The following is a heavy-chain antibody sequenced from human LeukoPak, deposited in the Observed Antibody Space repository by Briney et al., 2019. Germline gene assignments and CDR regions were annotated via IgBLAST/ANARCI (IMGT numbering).Heavy chain of an antibody. Sequence: PGGSLRLSCAASGFTLSSYSMNWVRQAPGKGLEWVSSISSSSYIYYADSVKGRFTISRDNAKNSLYLQMNSLRAEDTAVYYCATAKVRDYDSSGYYLFGYWGQGTLVTVSS. V-gene: IGHV3-21*01. CDR2: ISSSSYI. CDR1: GFTLSSYS. CDR3: ATAKVRDYDSSGYYLFGY. J-gene: IGHJ4*02. D-gene: IGHD3-22*01.